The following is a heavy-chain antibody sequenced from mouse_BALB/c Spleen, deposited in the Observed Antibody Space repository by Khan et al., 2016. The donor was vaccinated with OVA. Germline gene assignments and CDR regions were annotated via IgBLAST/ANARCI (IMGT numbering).Heavy chain of an antibody. CDR2: IYPFNDDS. CDR3: ATQGSTYTWFAY. Sequence: IQLVQSGPELLKPGASVKMSCKATGHTFTSYVMHWVKQKPGQGLEWIGYIYPFNDDSKYSEKFKGKATLTSDTSSNTAYMELSSLTSEDSAVYYCATQGSTYTWFAYWGQGTLVTVSA. D-gene: IGHD1-1*01. V-gene: IGHV1S136*01. CDR1: GHTFTSYV. J-gene: IGHJ3*01.